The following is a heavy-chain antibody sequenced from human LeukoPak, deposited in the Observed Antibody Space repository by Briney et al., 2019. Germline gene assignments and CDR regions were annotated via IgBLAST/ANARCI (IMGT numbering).Heavy chain of an antibody. CDR2: IKHGGSEK. J-gene: IGHJ4*02. V-gene: IGHV3-7*01. D-gene: IGHD6-13*01. CDR3: SYSNNLNY. Sequence: GGSLRLSCAVSGLTFSGHWMNWVRQAPGQGLEWVANIKHGGSEKYYVDSVKGRFTISREEAKSSLSLQMNSVRAEDTAVYYCSYSNNLNYWGQGTLVTVSS. CDR1: GLTFSGHW.